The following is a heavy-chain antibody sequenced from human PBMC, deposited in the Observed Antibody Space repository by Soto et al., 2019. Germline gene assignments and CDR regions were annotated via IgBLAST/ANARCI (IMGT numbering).Heavy chain of an antibody. D-gene: IGHD1-26*01. CDR1: GGSISSSNW. CDR3: ARDPLGEWERRGGFDY. V-gene: IGHV4-4*02. Sequence: SETLSLTCAVSGGSISSSNWWSWVRQPPGKGLEWIGEIYHSGSTNYNPSLKSRVTISVDKSKNQFSLKLSSVTAADTAVYYCARDPLGEWERRGGFDYWGQGTLVTVSS. J-gene: IGHJ4*02. CDR2: IYHSGST.